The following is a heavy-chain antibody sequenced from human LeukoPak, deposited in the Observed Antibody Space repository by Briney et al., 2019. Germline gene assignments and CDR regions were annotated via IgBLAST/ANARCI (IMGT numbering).Heavy chain of an antibody. D-gene: IGHD3-16*01. Sequence: PGRSLRLSCAASGFTFSDYGMNWVRQAPGKGLEWVSGISPSGGITYYTDSVKGRFTISRDNSKNTVSLQMNSLRGDDTAVYYCAKDDAWGRYKDWGQGTLVTVSS. CDR1: GFTFSDYG. CDR2: ISPSGGIT. CDR3: AKDDAWGRYKD. J-gene: IGHJ1*01. V-gene: IGHV3-23*01.